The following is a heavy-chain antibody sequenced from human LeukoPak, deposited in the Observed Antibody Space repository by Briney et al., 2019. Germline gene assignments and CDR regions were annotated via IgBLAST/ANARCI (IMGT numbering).Heavy chain of an antibody. D-gene: IGHD6-13*01. CDR1: GGSFSGYY. CDR2: INHSGST. CDR3: ARLALPRRMVPAAISRDPGIAAAGIHMDV. V-gene: IGHV4-34*01. J-gene: IGHJ6*03. Sequence: SETLSLTCAVYGGSFSGYYWGWIRQPPGKGLEWIGEINHSGSTNYNPSLKSRVTISVDTSKNQFSLKLSSVTAADTAVYYCARLALPRRMVPAAISRDPGIAAAGIHMDVWGKGTTVTVSS.